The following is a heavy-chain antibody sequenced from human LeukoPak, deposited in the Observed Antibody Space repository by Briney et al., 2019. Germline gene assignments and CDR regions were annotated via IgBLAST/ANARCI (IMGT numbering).Heavy chain of an antibody. Sequence: GGSLRLSCAATGFTFSTYWMAWVRQAPGKGLEWVANIKGDESARHQADSVKGRFTISRDNAQNSVYLQMSSLRGEDTAVYYCARDVGGSLDYWGQGTLVTVSS. CDR3: ARDVGGSLDY. V-gene: IGHV3-7*01. D-gene: IGHD1-26*01. J-gene: IGHJ4*02. CDR2: IKGDESAR. CDR1: GFTFSTYW.